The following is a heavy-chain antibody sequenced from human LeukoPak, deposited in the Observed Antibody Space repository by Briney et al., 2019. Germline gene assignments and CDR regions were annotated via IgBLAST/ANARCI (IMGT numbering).Heavy chain of an antibody. Sequence: PSGTLSLTCAVSGGSISSSNWWTWVRQPPGKGLEWIGEIYHSGSTNYNPSLKSRVIISVDKSKNHFSLNLTSVTAADTAVYYCARQSRWLQFSYYGMDVWGQGTTVTVSS. CDR3: ARQSRWLQFSYYGMDV. CDR2: IYHSGST. V-gene: IGHV4-4*02. J-gene: IGHJ6*02. D-gene: IGHD5-24*01. CDR1: GGSISSSNW.